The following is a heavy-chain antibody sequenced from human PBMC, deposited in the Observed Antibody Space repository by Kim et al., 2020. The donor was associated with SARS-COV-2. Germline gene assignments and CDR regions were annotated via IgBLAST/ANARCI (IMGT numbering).Heavy chain of an antibody. CDR3: ATDMVHNSLDY. D-gene: IGHD3-10*01. J-gene: IGHJ4*02. CDR1: GFTFSTYW. CDR2: IAQDGSEK. V-gene: IGHV3-7*03. Sequence: GGSLRLSCAAPGFTFSTYWMSWVRQAPGKGLEWVANIAQDGSEKYYVDSVKGRFTISRDNAKNSLYLQVNSLRADDTAVYYCATDMVHNSLDYWGQGTLVTVSS.